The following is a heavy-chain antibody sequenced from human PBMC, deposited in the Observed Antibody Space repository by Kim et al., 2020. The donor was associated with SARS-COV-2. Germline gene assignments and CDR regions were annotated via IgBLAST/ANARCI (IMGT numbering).Heavy chain of an antibody. Sequence: GGSLRLSCAASGFTFGDYAMHWVRQAPGKGLEWVCLISGDGGSTSSADAVKGRFTISRDNSKNSRYPQMNSQRTEDTDLYYCAKEAAPAAGLDVFDYWGQGTLVTVSS. CDR3: AKEAAPAAGLDVFDY. D-gene: IGHD6-13*01. J-gene: IGHJ4*01. V-gene: IGHV3-43*02. CDR1: GFTFGDYA. CDR2: ISGDGGST.